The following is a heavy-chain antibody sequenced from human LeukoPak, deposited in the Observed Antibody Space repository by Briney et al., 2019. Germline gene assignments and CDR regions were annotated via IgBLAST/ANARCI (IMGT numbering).Heavy chain of an antibody. CDR3: VKVVDSSYNY. CDR1: GFTFSSYA. Sequence: PGGSLRLSCAASGFTFSSYAMSWVRQAPGKGLEYVSAISSNGGSTYYADSAKGRFTISRDNSKNTLYLQMSSLRAEDTAVYYCVKVVDSSYNYWGQGTLATVSS. D-gene: IGHD2-2*02. V-gene: IGHV3-64D*09. J-gene: IGHJ4*02. CDR2: ISSNGGST.